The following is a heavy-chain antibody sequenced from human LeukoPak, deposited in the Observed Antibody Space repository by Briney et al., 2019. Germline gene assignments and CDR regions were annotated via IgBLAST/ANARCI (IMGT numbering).Heavy chain of an antibody. CDR1: GGSISSYY. CDR3: ARARYSSGWYTDWFDP. CDR2: IYTSGST. Sequence: SETLSLTCTVSGGSISSYYWSWIRQPAGKGLEWIGRIYTSGSTNYNPSLKSRVTMSVDTSKNQFSLKLSSVTAADTAGYYCARARYSSGWYTDWFDPWGQGTLVTVSS. J-gene: IGHJ5*02. V-gene: IGHV4-4*07. D-gene: IGHD6-19*01.